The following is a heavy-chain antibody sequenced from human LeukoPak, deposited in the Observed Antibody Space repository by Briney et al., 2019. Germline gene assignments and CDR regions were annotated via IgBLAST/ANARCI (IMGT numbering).Heavy chain of an antibody. CDR1: GFTFSSYG. D-gene: IGHD4-17*01. Sequence: GGTLRLSCAASGFTFSSYGMSWVRQAPGKGLEWVSAISGSGGSTYYADSVKGRFTISSDNSKSTLYLQMNSLRAEDTAVYYCANGDYGDYDVPFDYWGQGTLVTVSS. J-gene: IGHJ4*02. V-gene: IGHV3-23*01. CDR3: ANGDYGDYDVPFDY. CDR2: ISGSGGST.